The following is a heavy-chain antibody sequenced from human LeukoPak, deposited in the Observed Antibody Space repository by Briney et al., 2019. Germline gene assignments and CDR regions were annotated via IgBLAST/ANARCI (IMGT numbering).Heavy chain of an antibody. J-gene: IGHJ4*02. D-gene: IGHD2-21*01. CDR2: ISSSGTYI. CDR3: ANSRFDY. Sequence: GGSLRLSCAASGFTFSSYSMNWVRQAPGKGLDWVSSISSSGTYIYYADSVEGRFTISRDNAKNSLYLQMNSLRAEDTAVYYCANSRFDYWGQGTLVTVSS. CDR1: GFTFSSYS. V-gene: IGHV3-21*04.